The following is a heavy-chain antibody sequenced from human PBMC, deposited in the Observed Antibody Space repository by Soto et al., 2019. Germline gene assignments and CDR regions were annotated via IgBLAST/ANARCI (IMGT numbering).Heavy chain of an antibody. CDR1: GDSFSRFA. CDR2: IIPLTATA. J-gene: IGHJ4*02. CDR3: ARLGLDLDFDH. D-gene: IGHD1-1*01. Sequence: ASVKVSCKSSGDSFSRFAVSWVRQAPGQGLEWMGGIIPLTATANYIQKFRGRVTITADDSSSTVYMEVSSLRSDDTAVYYCARLGLDLDFDHWGQGTLVTVSS. V-gene: IGHV1-69*13.